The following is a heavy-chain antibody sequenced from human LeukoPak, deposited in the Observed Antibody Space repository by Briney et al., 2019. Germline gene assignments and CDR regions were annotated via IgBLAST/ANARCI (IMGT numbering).Heavy chain of an antibody. J-gene: IGHJ6*03. D-gene: IGHD3-3*01. CDR3: ARDEFGYDFRSGYPPYYYMDV. CDR1: GGSISSGSYY. CDR2: IYTSGST. Sequence: SETLSLTCTVSGGSISSGSYYWSWIRQPAGKGLEWIGRIYTSGSTNYNPSLESRVTISVDTSKNQFSLKLSSVTAADTAVYYCARDEFGYDFRSGYPPYYYMDVWGKGTTVTVSS. V-gene: IGHV4-61*02.